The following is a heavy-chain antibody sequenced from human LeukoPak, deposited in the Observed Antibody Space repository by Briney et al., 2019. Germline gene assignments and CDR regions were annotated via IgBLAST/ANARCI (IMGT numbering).Heavy chain of an antibody. CDR1: GFTFSSYA. CDR2: ISGSGGNT. V-gene: IGHV3-23*01. D-gene: IGHD4-17*01. CDR3: AKEDYGDIYWYFDL. J-gene: IGHJ2*01. Sequence: GGSLRLSCAASGFTFSSYAMSWVRQAPGKGLDWVSAISGSGGNTYYADSVKGRFTISRDNSKNTLYLQMNSLRAQDTAVYYCAKEDYGDIYWYFDLWGRGTLVTVSS.